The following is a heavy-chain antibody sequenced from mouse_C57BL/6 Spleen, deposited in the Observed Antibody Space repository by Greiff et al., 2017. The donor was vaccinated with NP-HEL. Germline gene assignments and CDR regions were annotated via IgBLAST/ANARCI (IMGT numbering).Heavy chain of an antibody. V-gene: IGHV3-6*01. CDR2: ISYDGSN. J-gene: IGHJ4*01. CDR3: ARGPLYYDYDDYYAMDY. Sequence: ESGPGLVKPSQSLSLTCSVTGYSITSGYYWNWIRQFPGNKLEWMGYISYDGSNNYNPSLKNRISITRDTSKNQFFLKLNSVTTEDTATYYCARGPLYYDYDDYYAMDYWGQGTSVTVSS. CDR1: GYSITSGYY. D-gene: IGHD2-4*01.